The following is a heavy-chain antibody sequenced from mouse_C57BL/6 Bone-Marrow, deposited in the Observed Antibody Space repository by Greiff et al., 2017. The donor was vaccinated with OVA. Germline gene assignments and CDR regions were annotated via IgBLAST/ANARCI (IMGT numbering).Heavy chain of an antibody. Sequence: QVQLKESGAELVMPGASVKLSCTASGYTFTSYWMHWVKQRPGQGLEWIGEIDPSDSYTNYNQKFKGKSTLTVDKSSSTAYMQLSSLTSEDSAVYYCARSAMDYWGQGTSVTVSS. J-gene: IGHJ4*01. CDR1: GYTFTSYW. CDR2: IDPSDSYT. CDR3: ARSAMDY. V-gene: IGHV1-69*01.